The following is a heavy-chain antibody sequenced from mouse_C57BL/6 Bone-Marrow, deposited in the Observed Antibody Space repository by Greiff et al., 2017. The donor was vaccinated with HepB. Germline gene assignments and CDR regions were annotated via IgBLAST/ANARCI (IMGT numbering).Heavy chain of an antibody. Sequence: VKLQESGAELVRPGASVKLSCKASGYTFTDYYINWVKQRPGQGLEWIARIYPGSGNTYYNEKFKGKATLTAEKSSSTAYMQLSSLTSEYSAVYFCARDYYGSAWFAYWGQGTLVTVSA. V-gene: IGHV1-76*01. D-gene: IGHD1-1*01. J-gene: IGHJ3*01. CDR1: GYTFTDYY. CDR2: IYPGSGNT. CDR3: ARDYYGSAWFAY.